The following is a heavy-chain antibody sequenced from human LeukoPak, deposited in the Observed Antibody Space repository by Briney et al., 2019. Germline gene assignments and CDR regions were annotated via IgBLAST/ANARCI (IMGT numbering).Heavy chain of an antibody. CDR1: GFNVSSNY. D-gene: IGHD3-10*01. CDR2: IYSGGST. CDR3: ARDKPGYYYGMDV. Sequence: GGSLRFSFGASGFNVSSNYMSWVRQAPGEGLEWVSVIYSGGSTYYADSVKGRFTISRDNSKNTLYLQMNSLRAEDTAVYYCARDKPGYYYGMDVWGQGTTVTVSS. V-gene: IGHV3-66*01. J-gene: IGHJ6*02.